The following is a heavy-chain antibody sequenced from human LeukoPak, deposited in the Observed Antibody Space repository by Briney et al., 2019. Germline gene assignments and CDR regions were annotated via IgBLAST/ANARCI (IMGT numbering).Heavy chain of an antibody. Sequence: SETLSLTCTVSGDSISSYYWSWIRQPPGKGLEWIGYMYYSGSTNYNPSLKSRVTISVDTSKNQFSLKLSSVTAADTAVYYCARDSIVDNWFDPWGQGTLVTVSS. CDR2: MYYSGST. CDR3: ARDSIVDNWFDP. CDR1: GDSISSYY. D-gene: IGHD1-26*01. V-gene: IGHV4-59*12. J-gene: IGHJ5*02.